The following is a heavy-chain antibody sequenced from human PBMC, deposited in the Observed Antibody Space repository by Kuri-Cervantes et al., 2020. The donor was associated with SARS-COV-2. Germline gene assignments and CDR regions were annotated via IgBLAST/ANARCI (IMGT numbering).Heavy chain of an antibody. D-gene: IGHD6-19*01. CDR3: ARESGSSGWYGFDY. CDR2: ISTYYGDT. V-gene: IGHV1-18*01. Sequence: ASVKVSCKASGYTFTSYGIGWVRQAPGQGLEWMGLISTYYGDTNYAQKLQGRVTMTTDTSTSTAYMELRSLRSDDTAVYYCARESGSSGWYGFDYWGQGTLVTVSS. CDR1: GYTFTSYG. J-gene: IGHJ4*02.